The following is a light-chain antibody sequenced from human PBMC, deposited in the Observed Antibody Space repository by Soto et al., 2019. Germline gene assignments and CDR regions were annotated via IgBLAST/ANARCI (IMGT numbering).Light chain of an antibody. CDR2: GAS. CDR1: QSVSSSY. Sequence: EIVLTQSRCAVCLSPWERSTLSCRASQSVSSSYLAWYQQKPGQAPRLLIYGASSRATGIPDRFSGSGSGTDFTLTISRLEPEDFAVYYCQQYGSSSWTFGQGTKVDIK. CDR3: QQYGSSSWT. V-gene: IGKV3-20*01. J-gene: IGKJ1*01.